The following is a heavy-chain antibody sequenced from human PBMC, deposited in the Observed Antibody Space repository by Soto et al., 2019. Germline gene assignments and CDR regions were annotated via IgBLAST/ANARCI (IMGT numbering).Heavy chain of an antibody. CDR2: MSSGGGTL. D-gene: IGHD3-22*01. CDR3: ATTIPRSSDADY. Sequence: SLKVSSAASGFTFSEVYITRFRQAPGKGMEWIAYMSSGGGTLYYADSVKGRFTSSRDNANNSLYLRMNRLRAVGTAVNYGATTIPRSSDADYWGHVTLLPVSS. CDR1: GFTFSEVY. J-gene: IGHJ4*01. V-gene: IGHV3-11*01.